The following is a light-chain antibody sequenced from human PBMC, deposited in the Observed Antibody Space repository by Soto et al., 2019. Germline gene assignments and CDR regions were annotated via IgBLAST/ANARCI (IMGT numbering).Light chain of an antibody. J-gene: IGKJ1*01. CDR2: AAS. Sequence: DLQMTQSPSSLSASVGDRVTITCRASQSISSYLNWYQQKPGKAPNLLIYAASSLQSGVSSRFSGSESGTDFTLTISNLQPEDFATYYCQQSYNTPWTFGQGTKVEIK. CDR1: QSISSY. CDR3: QQSYNTPWT. V-gene: IGKV1-39*01.